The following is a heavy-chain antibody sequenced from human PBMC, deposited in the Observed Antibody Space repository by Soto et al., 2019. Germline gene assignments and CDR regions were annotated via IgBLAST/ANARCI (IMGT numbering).Heavy chain of an antibody. CDR2: IGESGTPT. D-gene: IGHD3-22*01. CDR1: GFTFSSYA. CDR3: AKPLYYDSSGYYYYYYYGMDV. J-gene: IGHJ6*02. Sequence: GGSLRLSCAASGFTFSSYAMKWVRQAPGKGLEWVSLIGESGTPTYYADSVKGRFTISRDNSKNTLYLQMNSLRAEDTAVYYCAKPLYYDSSGYYYYYYYGMDVWGQGTTVTVSS. V-gene: IGHV3-23*01.